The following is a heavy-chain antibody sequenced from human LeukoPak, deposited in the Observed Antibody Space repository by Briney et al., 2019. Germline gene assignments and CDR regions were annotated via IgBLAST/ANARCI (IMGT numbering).Heavy chain of an antibody. J-gene: IGHJ4*02. D-gene: IGHD4-11*01. CDR3: TRGYSIDY. Sequence: QTGGSLRLSCAASGFTFSDYYMSWIRQAPGKGLEWVGFIRSKASGGTTEYTASVKGRFTISRDDSESIAYLQMNSLITEDTAIYYCTRGYSIDYWGQGTQVTVSS. CDR2: IRSKASGGTT. CDR1: GFTFSDYY. V-gene: IGHV3-71*01.